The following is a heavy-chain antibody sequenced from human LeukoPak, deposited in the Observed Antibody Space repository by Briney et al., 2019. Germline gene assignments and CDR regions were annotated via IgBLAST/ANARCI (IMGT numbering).Heavy chain of an antibody. Sequence: SVTVSCTASGGTFSSYAISWVRQAPGQGLEWMGGIIPIFGTANYAQKFQGRVTMTRDTSTSTVYMELSSLRSEDTAVYYCARGVYYDSGTFDYWGQGTLVTVSS. CDR3: ARGVYYDSGTFDY. D-gene: IGHD3-22*01. V-gene: IGHV1-69*05. CDR2: IIPIFGTA. CDR1: GGTFSSYA. J-gene: IGHJ4*02.